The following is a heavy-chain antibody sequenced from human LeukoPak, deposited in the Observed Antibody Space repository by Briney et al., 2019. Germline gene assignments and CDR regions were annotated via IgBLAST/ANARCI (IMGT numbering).Heavy chain of an antibody. CDR2: IKSKTDGGTT. J-gene: IGHJ4*02. CDR1: GFTFSNAW. V-gene: IGHV3-15*01. D-gene: IGHD2-2*02. Sequence: PGGSLRLSCAASGFTFSNAWMSWVRQAPGKGLKWVGRIKSKTDGGTTDYAAPVKGRFTISRDDSKNTLYLQMNSLKTEDTAVYYCTTDKRYCSSTSCYTVYRSFDYWGQGTLVTVSS. CDR3: TTDKRYCSSTSCYTVYRSFDY.